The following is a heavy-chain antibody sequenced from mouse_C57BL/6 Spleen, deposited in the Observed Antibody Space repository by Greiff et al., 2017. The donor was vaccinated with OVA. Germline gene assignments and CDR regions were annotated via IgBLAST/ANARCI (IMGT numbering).Heavy chain of an antibody. CDR1: GFNIKDYY. D-gene: IGHD2-1*01. J-gene: IGHJ4*01. CDR3: ARSYGNSPMTMDY. CDR2: IDPEDGET. V-gene: IGHV14-2*01. Sequence: EVKVVESGAELVKPGASVKLSCTASGFNIKDYYMHWVKQRTEQGLEWIGRIDPEDGETKYAPKFQGKATITADTSSNTAYLQLSSLTSEDTAVYYCARSYGNSPMTMDYWGQGTSVTVSS.